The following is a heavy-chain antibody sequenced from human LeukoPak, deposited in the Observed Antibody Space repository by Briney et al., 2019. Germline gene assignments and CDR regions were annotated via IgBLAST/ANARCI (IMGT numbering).Heavy chain of an antibody. CDR2: INHSGST. J-gene: IGHJ5*02. Sequence: SETLSLTCAVYGRSFSGYYWSWIRQPPGKGLEWIGEINHSGSTNYNPSLKSRVTISVDTSKNQFSLKLSSVTAADTAVYYCARGRDSSRRFDPWGQGTLVTVSS. CDR3: ARGRDSSRRFDP. D-gene: IGHD6-13*01. CDR1: GRSFSGYY. V-gene: IGHV4-34*01.